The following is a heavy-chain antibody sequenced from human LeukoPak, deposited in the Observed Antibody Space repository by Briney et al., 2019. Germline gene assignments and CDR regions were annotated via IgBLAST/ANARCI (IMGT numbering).Heavy chain of an antibody. J-gene: IGHJ6*02. V-gene: IGHV3-23*01. Sequence: PVGSLRLSCAASGFTFSSHAMSWVRQAPGKGLEWVSAISGSGGSTYYADSVKGRFTISRDNSKNTLYLQMNSLRAEDTAVYYCAKDRSWSSNPDHFTYCGMDVWGQGTTGTVSS. CDR2: ISGSGGST. CDR1: GFTFSSHA. D-gene: IGHD2-2*01. CDR3: AKDRSWSSNPDHFTYCGMDV.